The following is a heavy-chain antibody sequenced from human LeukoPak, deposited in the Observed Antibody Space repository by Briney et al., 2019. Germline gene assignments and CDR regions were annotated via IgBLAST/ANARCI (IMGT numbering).Heavy chain of an antibody. CDR1: GYTFTSYG. Sequence: ASVKVSCKASGYTFTSYGISWVRQAPGQRLEWMGWISAYNGNTNYAQKLQGRVTMTTDTSTSTAYMELRSLRSDDTAVYYCARGVIDWLLSSYYGMDVWGQGTTVTVSS. J-gene: IGHJ6*02. D-gene: IGHD3-9*01. CDR3: ARGVIDWLLSSYYGMDV. CDR2: ISAYNGNT. V-gene: IGHV1-18*01.